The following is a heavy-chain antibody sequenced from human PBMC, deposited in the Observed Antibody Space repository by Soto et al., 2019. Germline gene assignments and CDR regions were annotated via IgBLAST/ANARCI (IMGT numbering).Heavy chain of an antibody. CDR1: GGSISSYY. V-gene: IGHV4-59*08. CDR3: SRKIDRWIFGVVADYYYYYMDV. D-gene: IGHD3-3*01. J-gene: IGHJ6*03. CDR2: IYYSGST. Sequence: SETLSLTCTVSGGSISSYYWSWIRQPPGKGLEWIGYIYYSGSTNYNPSLKSRVTISVDTSKNQFSLKLSSVTAADTAVYYCSRKIDRWIFGVVADYYYYYMDVWGKGTTVTVSS.